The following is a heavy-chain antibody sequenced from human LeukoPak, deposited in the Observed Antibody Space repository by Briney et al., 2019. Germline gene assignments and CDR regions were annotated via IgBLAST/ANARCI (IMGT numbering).Heavy chain of an antibody. J-gene: IGHJ4*02. D-gene: IGHD3-10*01. V-gene: IGHV3-20*04. CDR2: VSWNGAYT. Sequence: PGGSLRLSCAASGFPFYDYGMSWVRLAPGKGLEWVSGVSWNGAYTEYADSVRGRFTISRDKAKKSLYLQMNSLRVDDTALYYCARRKVPYGSGTYYDSWGQGTLVSVSS. CDR1: GFPFYDYG. CDR3: ARRKVPYGSGTYYDS.